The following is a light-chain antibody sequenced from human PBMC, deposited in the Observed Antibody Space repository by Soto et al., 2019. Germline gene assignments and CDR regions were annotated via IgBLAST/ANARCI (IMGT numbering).Light chain of an antibody. J-gene: IGKJ1*01. CDR1: QSISGW. Sequence: DIQMTQSPSTLSASVGDRVTITYRASQSISGWLAWYRQKPGKAPKLLIYAASSLQSGVPSRFSGSGSGTDFSLTISSLQAEDFATYYCLQDNNYPWTFGQGTKVDIK. CDR2: AAS. V-gene: IGKV1-5*01. CDR3: LQDNNYPWT.